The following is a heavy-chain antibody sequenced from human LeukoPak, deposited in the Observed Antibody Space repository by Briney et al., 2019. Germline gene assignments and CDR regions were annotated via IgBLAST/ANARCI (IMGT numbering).Heavy chain of an antibody. J-gene: IGHJ6*02. CDR3: ATDPFDYYGMDV. D-gene: IGHD3-16*01. V-gene: IGHV1-24*01. Sequence: ASVKVSCKVSGYTLTELSMHWVRQAPGKGLEWMGGLDPEDGETIYAQKFQGRVTMTEDTSTDTAYMELSSLRSEDTAVYYCATDPFDYYGMDVWGQGTTVTVSS. CDR1: GYTLTELS. CDR2: LDPEDGET.